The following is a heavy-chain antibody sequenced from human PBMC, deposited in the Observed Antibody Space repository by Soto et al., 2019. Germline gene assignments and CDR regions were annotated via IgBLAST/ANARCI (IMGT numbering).Heavy chain of an antibody. V-gene: IGHV3-15*01. CDR3: TTRPRIAAADYFDY. CDR2: IKSKTDGGTT. D-gene: IGHD6-13*01. Sequence: EVQLVESGGGLVQPGGSLRLSCAASGFTFSNAWMSWVRQAPGKGLEWVGRIKSKTDGGTTDYAAPVKGRFTISRDDSKNTLYLQMNSLKTEDTAVYYCTTRPRIAAADYFDYWGQGTLVTVSS. CDR1: GFTFSNAW. J-gene: IGHJ4*02.